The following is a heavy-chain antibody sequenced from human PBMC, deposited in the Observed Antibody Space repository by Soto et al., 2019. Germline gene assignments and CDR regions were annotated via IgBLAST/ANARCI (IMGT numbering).Heavy chain of an antibody. V-gene: IGHV4-61*01. CDR2: ISYSGTA. D-gene: IGHD2-8*01. CDR3: MRSHGAY. CDR1: GGSVSSCPYH. Sequence: QVQLQESGPGLVKTSETLSLTCTVSGGSVSSCPYHWNWVRQPPGKGLEWIGHISYSGTANYNPSLRRRVIMATDTSMHQFSLRLTSVTAADTAVYYCMRSHGAYWGQGALVTVSP. J-gene: IGHJ4*02.